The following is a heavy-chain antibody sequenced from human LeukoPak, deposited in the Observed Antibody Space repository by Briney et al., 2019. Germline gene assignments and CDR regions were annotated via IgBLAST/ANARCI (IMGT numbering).Heavy chain of an antibody. Sequence: SETLSLTCTVSGGSISSSSYYWGWIRQPPGKGLEWIGSIYYSGSTYYNPSLKSRVTISVDTSKNQFSLKLSSVTAADTDVYYCARLLQRGPWGWGQGTLVTASS. CDR1: GGSISSSSYY. D-gene: IGHD7-27*01. V-gene: IGHV4-39*01. J-gene: IGHJ4*02. CDR2: IYYSGST. CDR3: ARLLQRGPWG.